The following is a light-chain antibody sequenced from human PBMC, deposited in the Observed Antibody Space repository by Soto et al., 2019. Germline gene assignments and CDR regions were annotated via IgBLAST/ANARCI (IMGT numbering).Light chain of an antibody. CDR2: LNSDGSH. Sequence: QLVLTQSPSASASLGASVKLTCTLSSGHSSYAIAWHQQQPEKGPRYLMKLNSDGSHSKGDGIPDRFSGSSSGAERYLTISSLQSEDEADYYLQTWCTGIRVFGGGTKLTVL. V-gene: IGLV4-69*01. CDR3: QTWCTGIRV. J-gene: IGLJ2*01. CDR1: SGHSSYA.